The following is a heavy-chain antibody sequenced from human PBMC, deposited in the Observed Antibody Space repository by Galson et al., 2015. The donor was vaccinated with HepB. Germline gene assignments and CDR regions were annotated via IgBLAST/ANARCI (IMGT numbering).Heavy chain of an antibody. CDR2: ISYDGSNK. D-gene: IGHD3-3*01. CDR3: AREAGFGVAIDY. CDR1: GFTFSSYA. J-gene: IGHJ4*02. V-gene: IGHV3-30-3*01. Sequence: SLRLSCAASGFTFSSYAMHWVRQAPGKGLEWVAVISYDGSNKYYADSVKGRFTISRDNSKNTLYLQMNSLRAEDTAVYYCAREAGFGVAIDYWGQGTLVTVSS.